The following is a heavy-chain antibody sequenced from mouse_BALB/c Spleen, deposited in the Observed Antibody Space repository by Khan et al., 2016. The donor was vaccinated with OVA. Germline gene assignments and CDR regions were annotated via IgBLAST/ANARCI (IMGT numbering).Heavy chain of an antibody. D-gene: IGHD3-2*02. CDR2: ISYSGNT. CDR3: ARIQGGDFDY. Sequence: EVQLQESGPGLVKPSQSLSLTCTVTVYSITSDYAWNWIRQFPGNKLEWMGYISYSGNTKYNPSLKSRISITRDTSKNQFFLQLNFVTIEDTATYYCARIQGGDFDYWGQGTTLTVSS. CDR1: VYSITSDYA. V-gene: IGHV3-2*02. J-gene: IGHJ2*01.